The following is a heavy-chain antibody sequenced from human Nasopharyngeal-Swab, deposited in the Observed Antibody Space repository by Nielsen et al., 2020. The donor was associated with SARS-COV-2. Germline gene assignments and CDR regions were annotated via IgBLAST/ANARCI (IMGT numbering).Heavy chain of an antibody. V-gene: IGHV4-39*01. J-gene: IGHJ4*02. Sequence: SKTLSLTCTVSGCSISSSSYYWGWIRQPPGKGLEWIGSIYYSGSTYYNPSLKSRVTISVDTYKNQFSLKLSSVTAADTAVYYCARHLPGGSGSYWEYSFDYWGQGTLVTVSS. D-gene: IGHD3-10*01. CDR2: IYYSGST. CDR3: ARHLPGGSGSYWEYSFDY. CDR1: GCSISSSSYY.